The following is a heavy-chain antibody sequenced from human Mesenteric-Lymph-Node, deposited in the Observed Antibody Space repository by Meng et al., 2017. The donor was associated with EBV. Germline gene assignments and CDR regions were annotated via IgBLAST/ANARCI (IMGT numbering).Heavy chain of an antibody. CDR3: ARDDYSSSWYWFDP. Sequence: HVELVQSGAWVKKSGDSVKVSCKASGYTFSRYVFNWVRPAPGQGLEWMGWISAYNGNTNYAQKLQGRVTMTTDTSTSTAYMELRSLRSDDTAVYYCARDDYSSSWYWFDPWGQGTLVTVSS. D-gene: IGHD6-13*01. CDR2: ISAYNGNT. J-gene: IGHJ5*02. CDR1: GYTFSRYV. V-gene: IGHV1-18*01.